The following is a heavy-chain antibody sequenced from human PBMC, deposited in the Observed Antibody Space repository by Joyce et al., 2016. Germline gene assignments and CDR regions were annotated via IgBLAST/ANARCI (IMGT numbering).Heavy chain of an antibody. J-gene: IGHJ4*02. CDR2: IYPGDSDS. CDR1: GYSFASYW. Sequence: EVQLVQSGAEVKKPGESLNISCQGSGYSFASYWIAWGGKRPGKGVEWVGVIYPGDSDSRYSPSFEGHVTVSADKSISTAYLQCSSLKNSDTAMYYCARGTDNLRGGIDYWGQGTLVTVSS. D-gene: IGHD1-14*01. V-gene: IGHV5-51*01. CDR3: ARGTDNLRGGIDY.